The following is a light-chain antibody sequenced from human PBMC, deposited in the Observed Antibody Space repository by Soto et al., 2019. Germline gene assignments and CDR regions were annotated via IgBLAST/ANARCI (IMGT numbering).Light chain of an antibody. CDR2: SNY. CDR3: AAWDDILNVYV. V-gene: IGLV1-44*01. CDR1: SSNIESNT. J-gene: IGLJ1*01. Sequence: QSVLTQPPSASGTPGQRVTISCSGSSSNIESNTVTWYQQLPGTAPKLVIYSNYDRPSGVPDRFSGSTSGTSASLVIRGIQSEDEDEYYCAAWDDILNVYVFGGVTKGPVL.